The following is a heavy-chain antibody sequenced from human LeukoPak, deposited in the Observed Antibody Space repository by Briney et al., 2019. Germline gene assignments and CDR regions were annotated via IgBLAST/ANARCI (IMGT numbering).Heavy chain of an antibody. CDR3: AREPPIVVVPAANKGYYYGMDV. D-gene: IGHD2-2*01. V-gene: IGHV4-31*03. CDR2: IYYSGST. J-gene: IGHJ6*02. Sequence: SQTLSLTCTVSGGSVSSGGYYWSWIRQHPGKGLEWIGYIYYSGSTYYNPSLKSRVTISVDTSKNQFSLKLSSVTAADTAVYYCAREPPIVVVPAANKGYYYGMDVWGQGTTVTVSS. CDR1: GGSVSSGGYY.